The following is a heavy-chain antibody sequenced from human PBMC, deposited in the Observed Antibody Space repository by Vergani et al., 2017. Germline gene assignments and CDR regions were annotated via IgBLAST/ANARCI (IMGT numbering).Heavy chain of an antibody. V-gene: IGHV4-34*01. D-gene: IGHD2-15*01. Sequence: QVQLQQWGAGLLKPSETLSLTCAVYGWSFSGYYWSWIRQPPGKGLEWIGEINHSGSTNYNPSLKSRVTISVDTSKNPFSLKLSSVTAADTAVYYCARKKRPYCSGGSCYGSYWYFDLWGRGTLVTVSS. J-gene: IGHJ2*01. CDR1: GWSFSGYY. CDR3: ARKKRPYCSGGSCYGSYWYFDL. CDR2: INHSGST.